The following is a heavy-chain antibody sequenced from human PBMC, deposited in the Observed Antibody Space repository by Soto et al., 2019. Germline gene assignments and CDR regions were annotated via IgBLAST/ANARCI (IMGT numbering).Heavy chain of an antibody. CDR3: ARDYEYWSGYYKGFDY. V-gene: IGHV3-48*02. J-gene: IGHJ4*02. D-gene: IGHD3-3*01. Sequence: GSLRLSCAASGFTFSSYSMNWVRQAPGKGLEWVSYISSSSSSIYYADSVKGRFTISRDNAKNSLYLQMNSLRDEDTAVYYCARDYEYWSGYYKGFDYWGQGTLVTVSS. CDR1: GFTFSSYS. CDR2: ISSSSSSI.